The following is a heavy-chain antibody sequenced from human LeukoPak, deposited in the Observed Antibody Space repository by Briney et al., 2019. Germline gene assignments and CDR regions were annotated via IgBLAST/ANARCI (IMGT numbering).Heavy chain of an antibody. D-gene: IGHD2-2*01. V-gene: IGHV4-59*01. J-gene: IGHJ6*02. CDR3: ARARTVVVPAATYGMDV. CDR1: GGSISSYY. CDR2: IYYSGST. Sequence: SETLYLTCTVSGGSISSYYWSWIRQPPGKGLEWIGYIYYSGSTNYNPSLKSRVTISVDTSKNQFSLKLSSVTAADTAVYYCARARTVVVPAATYGMDVWGQGTTVTVSS.